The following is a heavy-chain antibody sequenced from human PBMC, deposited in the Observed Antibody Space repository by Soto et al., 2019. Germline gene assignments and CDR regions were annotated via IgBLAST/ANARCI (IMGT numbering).Heavy chain of an antibody. Sequence: ASVKVSCKASGYTFTGYYMHWVRQAPGQGLEWMGWINPNSGGTNYAQKFQGWVTMTRDMSISTAYMELSRLRSDDTAVYYCARTLGPSSSPGFDYWGQGTLVTVS. J-gene: IGHJ4*02. CDR3: ARTLGPSSSPGFDY. CDR1: GYTFTGYY. CDR2: INPNSGGT. D-gene: IGHD6-6*01. V-gene: IGHV1-2*04.